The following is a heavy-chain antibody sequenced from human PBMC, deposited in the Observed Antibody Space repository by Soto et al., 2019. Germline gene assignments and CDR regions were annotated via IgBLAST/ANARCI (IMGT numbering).Heavy chain of an antibody. V-gene: IGHV3-23*01. CDR2: ISGSGGNT. Sequence: EVQLLEAGGGLVQPGGSLRLSCAASGFSLSNYAMTWVRQAPGKGLEWVSGISGSGGNTYYADSVKGRFTISRDNSKNTLYLQMNSLRADDTAVYYCARESCGTECYLRSDYWGQGALVTVSS. J-gene: IGHJ4*02. D-gene: IGHD2-15*01. CDR1: GFSLSNYA. CDR3: ARESCGTECYLRSDY.